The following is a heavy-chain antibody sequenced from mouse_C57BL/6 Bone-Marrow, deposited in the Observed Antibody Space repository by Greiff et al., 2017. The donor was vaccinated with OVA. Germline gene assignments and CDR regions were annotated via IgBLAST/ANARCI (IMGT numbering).Heavy chain of an antibody. V-gene: IGHV1-54*01. J-gene: IGHJ3*01. CDR1: GYAFTNYL. CDR3: AYEFAY. CDR2: INPGSGGT. D-gene: IGHD2-14*01. Sequence: QVQLQQSGAELVRPGTSVKVSCKASGYAFTNYLIEWVKQRPGQGLEWIGVINPGSGGTNYNEKFKGKATLTADKSSSTAYMQLSSLTSEDSAVYFCAYEFAYWRQGTLVTVSA.